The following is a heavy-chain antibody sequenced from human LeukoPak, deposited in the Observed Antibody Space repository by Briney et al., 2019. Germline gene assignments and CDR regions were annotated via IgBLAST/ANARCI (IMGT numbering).Heavy chain of an antibody. Sequence: ASVKVSCKACGYTFTGYYMHWVRQAPGQGLEWMGWINPNSGGTNYAQKFQGRVTMTRDTSISTAYMELSRLRSDDTAVYYCARDRGGYCSSTSCSLLNWFDPWGQGTLVTVSS. CDR2: INPNSGGT. D-gene: IGHD2-2*01. CDR1: GYTFTGYY. CDR3: ARDRGGYCSSTSCSLLNWFDP. J-gene: IGHJ5*02. V-gene: IGHV1-2*02.